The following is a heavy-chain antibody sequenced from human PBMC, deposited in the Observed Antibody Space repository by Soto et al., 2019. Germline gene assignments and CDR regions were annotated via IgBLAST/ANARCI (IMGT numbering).Heavy chain of an antibody. CDR2: IYHSGST. CDR1: SGSISSSNW. J-gene: IGHJ5*02. V-gene: IGHV4-4*02. Sequence: SETLSLTCAVSSGSISSSNWWSWVRQPPGKGLEWIGEIYHSGSTNYNPSLKSRVTISVDKSKNRFSLKLSSVTAADTAVYYCARVADYGSGYWLDPWGQGTLVTVSS. CDR3: ARVADYGSGYWLDP. D-gene: IGHD3-10*01.